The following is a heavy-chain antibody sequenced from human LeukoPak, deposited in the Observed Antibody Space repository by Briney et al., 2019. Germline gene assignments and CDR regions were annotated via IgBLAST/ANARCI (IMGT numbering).Heavy chain of an antibody. Sequence: GGSLRLSCAASGFTFSSYSMNWVRQAPGKGPEWVSSISSSSSYIYYADSVKGRFTISRDNAKNSLYLQMNSLRAEDTAVYYCAREAEETHFDYWGQGTLVTVSS. CDR1: GFTFSSYS. CDR3: AREAEETHFDY. CDR2: ISSSSSYI. V-gene: IGHV3-21*01. D-gene: IGHD6-19*01. J-gene: IGHJ4*02.